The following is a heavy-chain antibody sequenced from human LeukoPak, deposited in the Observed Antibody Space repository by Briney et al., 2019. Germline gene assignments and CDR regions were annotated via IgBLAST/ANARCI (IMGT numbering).Heavy chain of an antibody. J-gene: IGHJ5*02. D-gene: IGHD3-10*01. V-gene: IGHV1-2*02. CDR3: ARDRPYGLGSSVNWFDP. CDR2: INPNTDDT. Sequence: ASVKVSCKASGYTFTDYYMHWVRQAPGQGLEWMGWINPNTDDTNYARKFQGRVTMTRDTSISTAYMELSRLRSDDTAVYYCARDRPYGLGSSVNWFDPWGPGTLVTVSS. CDR1: GYTFTDYY.